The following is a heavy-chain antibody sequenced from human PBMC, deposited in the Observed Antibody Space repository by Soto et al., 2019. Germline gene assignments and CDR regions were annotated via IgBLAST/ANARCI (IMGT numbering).Heavy chain of an antibody. D-gene: IGHD6-19*01. CDR3: PRVKASGWLKGFCP. CDR1: GYTFTSYG. J-gene: IGHJ5*02. V-gene: IGHV1-18*01. CDR2: ISAYNGNT. Sequence: QVQLVQSGAEVKKPGASVKVSCKASGYTFTSYGISWVRQAPGQGLEWMGWISAYNGNTSYAQKLQGRVTMTTDTATSTAYSELRSLRSDDAALDYCPRVKASGWLKGFCPLGQGTLVTVSS.